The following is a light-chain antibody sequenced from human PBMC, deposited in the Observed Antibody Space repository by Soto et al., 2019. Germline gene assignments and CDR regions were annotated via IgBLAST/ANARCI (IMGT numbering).Light chain of an antibody. CDR2: DVS. CDR3: TSYTSSSTLV. CDR1: SSDVGDYNY. V-gene: IGLV2-14*01. Sequence: QSVLTQPASVSGSPGQSMTISCTGTSSDVGDYNYVSWYQQHPDKAPKLMIYDVSNRPSGVSNRFSGSKSGNTASLTISGLKAEDEAYYYCTSYTSSSTLVFEAGTKVTV. J-gene: IGLJ1*01.